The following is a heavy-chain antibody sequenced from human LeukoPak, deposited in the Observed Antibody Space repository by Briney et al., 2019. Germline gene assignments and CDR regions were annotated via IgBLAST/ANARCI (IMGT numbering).Heavy chain of an antibody. V-gene: IGHV6-1*01. CDR2: TYYRSKWYN. Sequence: SQTLSLTCAISGDSVSSNSAAWNWIRQSPSRGLEWLGRTYYRSKWYNDYAVSVKSRITINPDTPKNQFSLQLNSVTPEDTAVYYCSTLGYFDWESSIYFDYWGQGTLVTVSS. CDR3: STLGYFDWESSIYFDY. J-gene: IGHJ4*02. D-gene: IGHD3-9*01. CDR1: GDSVSSNSAA.